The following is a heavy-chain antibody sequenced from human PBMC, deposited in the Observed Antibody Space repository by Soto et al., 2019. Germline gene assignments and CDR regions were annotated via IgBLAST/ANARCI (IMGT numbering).Heavy chain of an antibody. CDR3: AGQGAAGSSYYYYYGMDV. V-gene: IGHV4-59*08. Sequence: SETLSLTCTVSGGSISSYYWSWIRQPPGKGLEWIGYIYYSGSTNYNPSLKSRVTISVDTSKNQFSLKLSSVTAADTAVYYCAGQGAAGSSYYYYYGMDVWGQRTTVTVSS. CDR2: IYYSGST. D-gene: IGHD6-13*01. CDR1: GGSISSYY. J-gene: IGHJ6*02.